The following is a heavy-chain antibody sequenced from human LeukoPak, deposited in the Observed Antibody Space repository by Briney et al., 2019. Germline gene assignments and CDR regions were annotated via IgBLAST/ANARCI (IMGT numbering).Heavy chain of an antibody. J-gene: IGHJ4*02. Sequence: SETLSLTCTVSGGSISSYYWSWIRQPPGKGLEGIGYIYYSGSTNYNPPLKSRVTISVDTSKNQFSLKLSSVTAADTAVYYCARISNYVNYWGQGTLVTVSS. D-gene: IGHD4-11*01. CDR3: ARISNYVNY. V-gene: IGHV4-59*08. CDR1: GGSISSYY. CDR2: IYYSGST.